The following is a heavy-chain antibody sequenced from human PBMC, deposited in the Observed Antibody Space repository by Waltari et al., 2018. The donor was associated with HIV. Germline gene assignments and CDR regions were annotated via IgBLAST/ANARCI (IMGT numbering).Heavy chain of an antibody. V-gene: IGHV4-34*01. CDR3: ARGSPTLQFYDDFSGYLDAFDV. CDR1: GGSFSAYS. CDR2: TKQSGNS. D-gene: IGHD3-22*01. J-gene: IGHJ3*01. Sequence: QVQLQQWGAGLLKPSETLSLTCAVSGGSFSAYSWSLNRQTPGQGLEWIGETKQSGNSPPSPSLKSRLTISVDPSKNQCSLKMTSMTAADTAVYYCARGSPTLQFYDDFSGYLDAFDVWGHGTMVTVSS.